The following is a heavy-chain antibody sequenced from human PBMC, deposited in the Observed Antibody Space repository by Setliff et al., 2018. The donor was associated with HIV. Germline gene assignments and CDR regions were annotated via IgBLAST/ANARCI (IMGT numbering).Heavy chain of an antibody. CDR1: GFTFSSYS. CDR3: ARGPLVRGVNPIDY. D-gene: IGHD3-10*01. Sequence: LRLSCAASGFTFSSYSMNWVRQAPGKGLEWVSYISSSSSTRYYAGSVKGRFTISRENAKNSLYLQMNSLRAEDTAVYYCARGPLVRGVNPIDYWGQGTLVTVSS. V-gene: IGHV3-48*04. J-gene: IGHJ4*02. CDR2: ISSSSSTR.